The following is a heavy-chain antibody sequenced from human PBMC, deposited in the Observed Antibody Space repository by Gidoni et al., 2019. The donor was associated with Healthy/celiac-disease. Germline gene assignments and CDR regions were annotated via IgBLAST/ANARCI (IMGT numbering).Heavy chain of an antibody. J-gene: IGHJ6*02. D-gene: IGHD1-26*01. CDR1: GFTVSRNY. V-gene: IGHV3-53*02. CDR2: SYSGGST. Sequence: EVQLVETGGGFIQPGVSLRLSCAASGFTVSRNYMSWVRQAPGKGLEWVSVSYSGGSTYYADSVKGRFTISRDNSKNTLYLQMNSLRAEDTAVYYCASRIVGATYYYYGMDVWGQGTTVTVSS. CDR3: ASRIVGATYYYYGMDV.